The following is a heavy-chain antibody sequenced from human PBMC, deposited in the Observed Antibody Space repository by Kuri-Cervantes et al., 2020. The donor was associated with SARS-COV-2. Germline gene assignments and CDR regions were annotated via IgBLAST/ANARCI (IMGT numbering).Heavy chain of an antibody. CDR1: GFTFSDFY. D-gene: IGHD1-7*01. J-gene: IGHJ4*02. Sequence: GESLKISCAVSGFTFSDFYMSWIRQAPGKWMEWSAYMSGSVNNIFYSDSVMGLFTIYRDNAENSLYLQMNSLRADDTAVYFCARDRDNSNYPDYWGQGTLVTVSS. CDR2: MSGSVNNI. V-gene: IGHV3-11*04. CDR3: ARDRDNSNYPDY.